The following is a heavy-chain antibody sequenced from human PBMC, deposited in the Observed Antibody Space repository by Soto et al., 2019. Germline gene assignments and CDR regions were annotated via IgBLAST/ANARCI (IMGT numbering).Heavy chain of an antibody. J-gene: IGHJ6*02. CDR3: AKADSTYGMDV. Sequence: PGGSLRLSCAASGFTFSSYGMHWVRQAPGKGLEWVAVISYGGSNKYYADSVKGRFTISRDNSKNTLYLQMNSLRAEDTAVYYCAKADSTYGMDVWGQGTTVTVSS. CDR1: GFTFSSYG. CDR2: ISYGGSNK. D-gene: IGHD3-22*01. V-gene: IGHV3-30*18.